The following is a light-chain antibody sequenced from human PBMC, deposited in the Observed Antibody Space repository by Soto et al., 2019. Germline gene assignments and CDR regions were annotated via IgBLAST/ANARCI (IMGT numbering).Light chain of an antibody. CDR3: QQYDDLLS. J-gene: IGKJ5*01. Sequence: DIQMTQSPSSLSASVGDRVTITCQASQDISFHLNWYQQKPGKAPKLLIYEASSLETGVPSRFSGSGSGTAFTFTIGSLQPDDIATYYCQQYDDLLSFGQGTRLEIK. CDR2: EAS. CDR1: QDISFH. V-gene: IGKV1-33*01.